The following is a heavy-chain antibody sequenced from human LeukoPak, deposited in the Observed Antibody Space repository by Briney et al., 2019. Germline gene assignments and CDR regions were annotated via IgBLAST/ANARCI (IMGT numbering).Heavy chain of an antibody. CDR3: AKAVVIVPTATPFDY. J-gene: IGHJ4*02. V-gene: IGHV3-48*03. CDR1: GFTFSSYE. Sequence: GGSLRLSCAASGFTFSSYEMNWVRQAPGKGLEWVSYISSSGSTIYYADSVKGRFTISRDNAKNSLYMQMNSLRAEDTAVYYCAKAVVIVPTATPFDYWGQGTLVTVSS. CDR2: ISSSGSTI. D-gene: IGHD2-2*01.